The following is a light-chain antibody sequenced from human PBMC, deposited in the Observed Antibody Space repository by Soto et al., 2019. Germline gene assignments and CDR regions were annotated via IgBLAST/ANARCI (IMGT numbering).Light chain of an antibody. CDR3: QQYNSYPWM. CDR1: QSISGW. J-gene: IGKJ1*01. CDR2: DVS. V-gene: IGKV1-5*01. Sequence: DIQMTQSPSTLSASVGDRIAITCRASQSISGWLAWYQQKPGKAPKLLIYDVSSLESGVPSRFSGTVSGTEFNLIISSLQPDDFATYYCQQYNSYPWMFGQGTKVEIK.